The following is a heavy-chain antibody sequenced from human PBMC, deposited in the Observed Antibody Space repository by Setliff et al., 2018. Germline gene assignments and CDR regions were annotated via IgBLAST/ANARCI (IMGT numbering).Heavy chain of an antibody. CDR3: ARGIIAYASWAPNKHAYYYYMDV. CDR1: GYTLTTYY. D-gene: IGHD2-2*01. V-gene: IGHV1-46*01. CDR2: INPSGEST. Sequence: ASVKVSCKASGYTLTTYYMHGVRQAPGQGLEWMGLINPSGESTVYAEKFQGRVSMTRDTSTSTVYMDLESLKSGDTAIYYCARGIIAYASWAPNKHAYYYYMDVWGNGTTVTVSS. J-gene: IGHJ6*03.